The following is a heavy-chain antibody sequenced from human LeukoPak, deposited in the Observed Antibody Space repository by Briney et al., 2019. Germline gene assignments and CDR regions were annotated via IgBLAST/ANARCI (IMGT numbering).Heavy chain of an antibody. Sequence: SETLSLTCTVSGGSISSYDWSWLRQPPGKGLEWIGYIYYSGSTNYNPSLKSRVTISVDTSKNQFSLKLSSVTAADTAVYYCARRAYGSGSFFDYWGQGTLVTVSS. V-gene: IGHV4-59*08. J-gene: IGHJ4*02. CDR3: ARRAYGSGSFFDY. CDR2: IYYSGST. CDR1: GGSISSYD. D-gene: IGHD3-10*01.